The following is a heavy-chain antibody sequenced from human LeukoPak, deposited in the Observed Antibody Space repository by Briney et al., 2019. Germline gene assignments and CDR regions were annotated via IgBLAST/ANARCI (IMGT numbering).Heavy chain of an antibody. CDR3: ARGGSSGAFDI. D-gene: IGHD1-26*01. J-gene: IGHJ3*02. Sequence: SETLSLTCTVSGGSISSYYWSRIRQPPGKGLEWIGYIYYSGSTNYNPSLKSRVTISVDTSKNQFSLKLSSVTAADTAVYYCARGGSSGAFDIWGQGTMVTVSS. V-gene: IGHV4-59*01. CDR1: GGSISSYY. CDR2: IYYSGST.